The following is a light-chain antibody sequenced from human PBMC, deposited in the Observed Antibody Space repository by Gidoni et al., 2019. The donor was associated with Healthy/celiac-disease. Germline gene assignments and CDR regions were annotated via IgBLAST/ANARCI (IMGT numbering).Light chain of an antibody. CDR3: QQRSNWPQNT. CDR2: DAS. CDR1: QSFSSY. V-gene: IGKV3-11*01. Sequence: EIVLTQSPATLSLSPGERATLSCRASQSFSSYLAWYQQKPGQAPRLLIYDASNRATGIPARFSGSGSGTDFTLTISSLEPEDFAVYYCQQRSNWPQNTFGGGTKVEIK. J-gene: IGKJ4*01.